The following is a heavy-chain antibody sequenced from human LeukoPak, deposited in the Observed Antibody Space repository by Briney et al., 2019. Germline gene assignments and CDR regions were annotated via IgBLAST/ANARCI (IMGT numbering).Heavy chain of an antibody. CDR3: AKVEWELNRDY. CDR1: GFTFSTYG. D-gene: IGHD1-26*01. V-gene: IGHV3-23*01. Sequence: GGTLRLSCAASGFTFSTYGMTWVRQAPGKGLEWVSAISGSAATTFYADSVKGRFTISRDNSKNTLYLQMNSLRAEDTAVYYCAKVEWELNRDYWGQGTLVTVSS. J-gene: IGHJ4*02. CDR2: ISGSAATT.